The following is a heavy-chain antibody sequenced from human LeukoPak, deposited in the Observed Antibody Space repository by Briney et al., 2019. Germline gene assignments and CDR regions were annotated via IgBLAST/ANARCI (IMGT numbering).Heavy chain of an antibody. CDR1: GFTFSDYY. Sequence: PGGSLRLSCAASGFTFSDYYMSWIRQAPGKGLEWVSDISSSSRYANYADSVKGRFTISRDNAKKSLYLQMNSLRAEDTAVYYCARGYSNYNYWGQGTLVTVSS. CDR2: ISSSSRYA. D-gene: IGHD5-12*01. CDR3: ARGYSNYNY. V-gene: IGHV3-11*03. J-gene: IGHJ4*02.